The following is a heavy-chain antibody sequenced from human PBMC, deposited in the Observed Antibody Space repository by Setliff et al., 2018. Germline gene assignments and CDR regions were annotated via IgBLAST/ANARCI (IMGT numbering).Heavy chain of an antibody. V-gene: IGHV4-34*10. CDR3: ARDPHYDPTYSLPGHAFDF. D-gene: IGHD3-22*01. J-gene: IGHJ3*01. Sequence: SETLSLTCTVYGVSFSDYYWGWVRQSPGKGLDWIGEINHSGTTNYDPSLEGRISISVDTSKRQFSLKLTSATAADTAVYYCARDPHYDPTYSLPGHAFDFWGQGIMVTVSS. CDR1: GVSFSDYY. CDR2: INHSGTT.